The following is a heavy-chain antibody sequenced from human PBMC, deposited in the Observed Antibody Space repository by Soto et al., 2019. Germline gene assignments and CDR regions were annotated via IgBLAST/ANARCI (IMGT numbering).Heavy chain of an antibody. V-gene: IGHV4-39*01. Sequence: SETLSLTCTVSGGSVSSRSYFWGWIRQPPGKGLEWIGTIYYNGSTYYNPSLKSRVTLSVDTSKNQFSLKLTSATASDTAVYYCARQRVIPATPTNWFDPWGQGTLVTVS. J-gene: IGHJ5*02. CDR2: IYYNGST. CDR1: GGSVSSRSYF. CDR3: ARQRVIPATPTNWFDP. D-gene: IGHD2-15*01.